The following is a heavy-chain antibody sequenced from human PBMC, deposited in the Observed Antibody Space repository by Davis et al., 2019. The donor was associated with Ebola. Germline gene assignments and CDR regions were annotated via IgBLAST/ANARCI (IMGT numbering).Heavy chain of an antibody. V-gene: IGHV3-23*01. CDR2: IVGSGGTP. J-gene: IGHJ4*02. D-gene: IGHD5-18*01. CDR1: GFTFSDYY. Sequence: GESLKISCAASGFTFSDYYMSWIRQAPGKGLEWVSCIVGSGGTPYYADSVEGRFTISRDNSKNTLYLQMNSLRAEDTAVYYCAKGWKQLWFNYWGQGTLVTVSS. CDR3: AKGWKQLWFNY.